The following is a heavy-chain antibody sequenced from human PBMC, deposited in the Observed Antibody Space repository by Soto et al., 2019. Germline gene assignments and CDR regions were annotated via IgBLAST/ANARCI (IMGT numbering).Heavy chain of an antibody. CDR3: ARDFTVAGVDY. CDR2: ILYDGSNK. J-gene: IGHJ4*02. V-gene: IGHV3-30*03. CDR1: GFTVSSNY. D-gene: IGHD6-19*01. Sequence: PGGSLRLSCAASGFTVSSNYMSWVRQAPGKGLEWVAVILYDGSNKYYADSVKGRFTISRDNSKNTLYLQMNSLRAEDTAVYYCARDFTVAGVDYWGQGTLVTVSS.